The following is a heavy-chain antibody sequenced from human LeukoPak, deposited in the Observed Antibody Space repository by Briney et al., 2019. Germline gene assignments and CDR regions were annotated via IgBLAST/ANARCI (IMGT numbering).Heavy chain of an antibody. CDR2: INSDGSNT. Sequence: GGSLRLSCAASGFTFNNYWMHWVRQAPGKGLVWVSLINSDGSNTNYADSVKGRFTISRDNSKNTLYLQMNSLRAEDTAVYYCAKDPSITMVRGVSLPDYWGQGTLVTVSS. D-gene: IGHD3-10*01. CDR3: AKDPSITMVRGVSLPDY. CDR1: GFTFNNYW. V-gene: IGHV3-74*01. J-gene: IGHJ4*02.